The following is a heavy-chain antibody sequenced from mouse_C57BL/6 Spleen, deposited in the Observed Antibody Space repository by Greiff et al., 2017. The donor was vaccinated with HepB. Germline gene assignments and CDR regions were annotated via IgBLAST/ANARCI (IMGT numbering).Heavy chain of an antibody. J-gene: IGHJ1*03. D-gene: IGHD2-3*01. CDR1: GYTFTDYY. CDR2: IYPGSGNT. Sequence: VQLQQSGAELVRPGASVKLSCKASGYTFTDYYINWVKQRPGQGLEWIARIYPGSGNTYYNEKFKGKATLTAEKSSSTAYMQLSSLTSEDSAVYFCARHGGYYHYWYFDVWGTGTTVTVSS. CDR3: ARHGGYYHYWYFDV. V-gene: IGHV1-76*01.